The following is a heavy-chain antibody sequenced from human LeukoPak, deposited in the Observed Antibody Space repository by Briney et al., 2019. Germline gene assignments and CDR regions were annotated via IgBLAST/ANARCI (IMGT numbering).Heavy chain of an antibody. Sequence: SETLPLTCTVSGGSISSSSYYWGWIRQPPGKGLEWIGTIYYSGSTDYNPSLKSRVTISVDTSKNQFSLKLSSVTAADAAVYYCATSPQYGGYLGQGTLVTVSS. V-gene: IGHV4-39*01. J-gene: IGHJ4*02. CDR2: IYYSGST. D-gene: IGHD4-23*01. CDR3: ATSPQYGGY. CDR1: GGSISSSSYY.